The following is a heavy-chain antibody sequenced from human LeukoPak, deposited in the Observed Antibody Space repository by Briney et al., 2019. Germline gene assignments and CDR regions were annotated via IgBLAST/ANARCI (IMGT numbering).Heavy chain of an antibody. CDR2: IFHTGHT. J-gene: IGHJ4*02. CDR1: GGSISSGDFP. CDR3: ARGFYGAGSHFDY. D-gene: IGHD3-10*01. V-gene: IGHV4-30-2*01. Sequence: SETLSLTCAVSGGSISSGDFPWSWIRQPPGKGLEWIGYIFHTGHTSYNPSLKSRVTISVDMSRNQLSLRLTSVTAADTAVYYCARGFYGAGSHFDYWGQGTLSPSPQ.